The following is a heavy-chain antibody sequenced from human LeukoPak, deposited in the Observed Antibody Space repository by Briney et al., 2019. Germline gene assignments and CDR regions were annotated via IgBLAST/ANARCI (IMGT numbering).Heavy chain of an antibody. D-gene: IGHD3-10*01. CDR1: GDSISSYH. J-gene: IGHJ4*02. CDR2: IYYSGST. V-gene: IGHV4-59*01. Sequence: SETLSLTCTVSGDSISSYHWSWLRQPPGKGLEWIGYIYYSGSTNYNPSLKSRVTISVDTSKNQFSLKLSSVTAADTAVYYCARVWGSGSYPFDYWGQGTLVTVSS. CDR3: ARVWGSGSYPFDY.